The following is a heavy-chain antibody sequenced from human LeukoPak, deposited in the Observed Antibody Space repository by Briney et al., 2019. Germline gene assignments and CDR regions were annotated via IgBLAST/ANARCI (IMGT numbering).Heavy chain of an antibody. CDR3: ARGSETYYAFWSGSSFDY. Sequence: ASVRVSCKASGYSFTSYYIHWVRQAPGQGLDWMGWINPNNGATKYAQKFQGRFTITRDKSINRAYLELNRLRADDTAVYYCARGSETYYAFWSGSSFDYWGQGTLVSVSS. V-gene: IGHV1-2*02. J-gene: IGHJ4*02. CDR1: GYSFTSYY. CDR2: INPNNGAT. D-gene: IGHD3-3*01.